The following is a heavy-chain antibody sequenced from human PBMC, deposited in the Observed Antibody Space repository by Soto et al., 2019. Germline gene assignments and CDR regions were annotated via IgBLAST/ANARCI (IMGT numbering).Heavy chain of an antibody. V-gene: IGHV3-74*01. CDR1: GFTFNTYF. D-gene: IGHD4-4*01. CDR3: ARESPDYTNYGYYFDY. J-gene: IGHJ4*02. Sequence: PGGSLRLSCVASGFTFNTYFMHWVRQAPGKGLVWVSRINSDGSIPSYADSVRGRFTSSRDNAKNTLYLQMNSLTAEDTAVYYCARESPDYTNYGYYFDYWGQGILVTVSS. CDR2: INSDGSIP.